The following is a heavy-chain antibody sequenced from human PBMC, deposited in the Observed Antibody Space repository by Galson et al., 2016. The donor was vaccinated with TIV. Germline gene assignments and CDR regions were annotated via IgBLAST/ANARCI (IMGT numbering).Heavy chain of an antibody. D-gene: IGHD5-18*01. J-gene: IGHJ6*01. CDR3: ATDRNTARDTYYYYYGVDV. CDR1: GGSFSSYV. V-gene: IGHV1-69*13. Sequence: SVKVSCKASGGSFSSYVFNWVRQAPGQGLEWMGNIIPLFGSANYAQKFQGRVTITADESTSTAYMELSRLRSEDTAIYYCATDRNTARDTYYYYYGVDVWAQGTTVTVSS. CDR2: IIPLFGSA.